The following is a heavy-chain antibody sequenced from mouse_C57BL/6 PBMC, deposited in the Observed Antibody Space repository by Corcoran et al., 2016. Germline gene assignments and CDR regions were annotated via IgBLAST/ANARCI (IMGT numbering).Heavy chain of an antibody. CDR3: ARWGDYDPYYAMDY. J-gene: IGHJ4*01. Sequence: QVQLKQSGAELVKPGASVKISCKASGYTFTDYYINWVKQRPGQGLEWSGKIGPGSGSTYYNEKFKGKATLTADKSSSTAYMQLSSLTSEDSAVYFCARWGDYDPYYAMDYWGQGTSVTVSS. D-gene: IGHD2-4*01. CDR2: IGPGSGST. CDR1: GYTFTDYY. V-gene: IGHV1-77*01.